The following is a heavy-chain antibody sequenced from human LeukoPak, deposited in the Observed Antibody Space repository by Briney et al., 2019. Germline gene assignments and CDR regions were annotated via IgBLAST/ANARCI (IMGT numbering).Heavy chain of an antibody. D-gene: IGHD3/OR15-3a*01. Sequence: GGSLRLSCAVSGFRVRDYYMSWVRQAPGKGLEWVGLIRDSGEAFYADFVRGRFAISRDESENTLYLQMNSLRVEDTAVYFCARDRAALQDWVEFDPWGQGTPVIVSS. CDR3: ARDRAALQDWVEFDP. V-gene: IGHV3-66*03. J-gene: IGHJ5*02. CDR1: GFRVRDYY. CDR2: IRDSGEA.